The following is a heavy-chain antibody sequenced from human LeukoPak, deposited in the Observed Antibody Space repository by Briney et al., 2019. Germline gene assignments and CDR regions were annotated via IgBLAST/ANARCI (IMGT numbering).Heavy chain of an antibody. CDR1: GFTFSDYY. D-gene: IGHD2-2*01. CDR3: ARGRYCSSTSCSNGYYYMDV. V-gene: IGHV3-11*01. CDR2: ISSSGSTI. Sequence: GGSLRLSCAASGFTFSDYYMGWIRQAPGKGLEWVSYISSSGSTIYYADSVKGRFTISRDNAKNSLYLQMNSLRAEDTAVYYCARGRYCSSTSCSNGYYYMDVWAKGTTVTVSS. J-gene: IGHJ6*03.